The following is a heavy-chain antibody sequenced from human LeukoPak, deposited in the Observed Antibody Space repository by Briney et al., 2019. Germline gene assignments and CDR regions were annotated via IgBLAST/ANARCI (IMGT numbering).Heavy chain of an antibody. CDR2: ISAYNGNT. D-gene: IGHD3-22*01. Sequence: ASVKVSCKASGYTFTSYGISWVRQAPGQGLEWMGWISAYNGNTNYAQKLQGRVTMTTDTSTSTAYMELRSPRSDDTAVYYCARVVTMIVVVITQGEFDYWGQGTLVTVSS. CDR1: GYTFTSYG. V-gene: IGHV1-18*01. J-gene: IGHJ4*02. CDR3: ARVVTMIVVVITQGEFDY.